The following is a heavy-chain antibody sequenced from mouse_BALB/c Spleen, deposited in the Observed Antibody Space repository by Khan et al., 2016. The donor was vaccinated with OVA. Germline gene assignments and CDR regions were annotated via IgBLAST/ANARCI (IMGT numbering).Heavy chain of an antibody. Sequence: VQLQESGPGLVAPSQSLSITCTASGFSLTDYAVSWIRQPPGKGLEWLGVIWGGGSKSNNSDLKSRLSISKDNTKSHAFLKMNSLQTDETAMYYCAKAPPYYAMDYWGQGTSVTVSS. CDR1: GFSLTDYA. V-gene: IGHV2-6-5*01. CDR3: AKAPPYYAMDY. CDR2: IWGGGSK. J-gene: IGHJ4*01.